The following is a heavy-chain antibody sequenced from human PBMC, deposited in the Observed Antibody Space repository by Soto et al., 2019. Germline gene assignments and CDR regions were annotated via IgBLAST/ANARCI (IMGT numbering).Heavy chain of an antibody. CDR1: GGSISSYY. D-gene: IGHD3-3*01. CDR2: IYYSGST. V-gene: IGHV4-59*01. J-gene: IGHJ6*03. Sequence: PSETLSLTCTVSGGSISSYYWSWIRQPPGKGLEWIGYIYYSGSTNYNPSLKSRVTISVDTSKNQFSLKLSSVTAADTAVYYCARAYYDFWSGYYNYYYYYYMDVWGKGTTVTVSS. CDR3: ARAYYDFWSGYYNYYYYYYMDV.